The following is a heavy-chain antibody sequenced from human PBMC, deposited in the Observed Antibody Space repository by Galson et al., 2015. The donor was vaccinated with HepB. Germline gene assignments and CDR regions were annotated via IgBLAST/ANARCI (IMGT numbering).Heavy chain of an antibody. CDR1: GFTFSSYG. J-gene: IGHJ4*02. V-gene: IGHV3-30*18. Sequence: SLRLSCAASGFTFSSYGMHWVRQAPGKGLEWVAVISYDGSNKYYADSVKGRFTISRDNSKNTLYLQMNSLRAEDTAVYYCAKVNQWLGQFDYWGQGTLVTVSS. D-gene: IGHD6-19*01. CDR3: AKVNQWLGQFDY. CDR2: ISYDGSNK.